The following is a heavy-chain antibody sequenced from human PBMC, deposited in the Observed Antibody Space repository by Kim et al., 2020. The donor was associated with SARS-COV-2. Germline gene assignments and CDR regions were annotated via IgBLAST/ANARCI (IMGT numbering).Heavy chain of an antibody. CDR3: ARGVYYGSGSYYSGYYYGMDV. CDR1: GGSVSSGSYY. D-gene: IGHD3-10*01. Sequence: SETLSLTCTVSGGSVSSGSYYWSWIRQPPGKGLEWIGYIYYSGSTNYNPSLKSRVTISVDTSKNQFSLKLSSVTAADTAVYYCARGVYYGSGSYYSGYYYGMDVWGQGTTVTVSS. V-gene: IGHV4-61*01. J-gene: IGHJ6*02. CDR2: IYYSGST.